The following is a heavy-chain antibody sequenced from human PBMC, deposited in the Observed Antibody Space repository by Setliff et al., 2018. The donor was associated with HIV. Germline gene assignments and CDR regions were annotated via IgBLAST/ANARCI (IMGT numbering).Heavy chain of an antibody. CDR3: ARDPYCPNTCYEDFTFDS. Sequence: ASVKVSCKTSGYSFSSHPIHWVRQAPGQRPEWMGWIKTGNSDTQYSQKFRDRVTITRDTSADTVYMELSSLRSEDTAVYYCARDPYCPNTCYEDFTFDSWGQGTLVTRLL. V-gene: IGHV1-3*04. CDR2: IKTGNSDT. CDR1: GYSFSSHP. J-gene: IGHJ4*02. D-gene: IGHD2-8*01.